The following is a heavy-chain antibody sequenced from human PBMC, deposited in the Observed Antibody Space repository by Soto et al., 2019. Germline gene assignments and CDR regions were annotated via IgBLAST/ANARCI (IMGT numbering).Heavy chain of an antibody. V-gene: IGHV3-48*01. Sequence: GGSLRLSCAASGFTFSSYSMNWVRQAPGKGLEWVSYISSSSSTIYYADSVKGRFTISRDNAKNSLYLQMNSLRAEDTAVYYCARDGREDNWNYIRPFDYWGPGTLVTLSS. J-gene: IGHJ4*02. CDR3: ARDGREDNWNYIRPFDY. CDR1: GFTFSSYS. D-gene: IGHD1-7*01. CDR2: ISSSSSTI.